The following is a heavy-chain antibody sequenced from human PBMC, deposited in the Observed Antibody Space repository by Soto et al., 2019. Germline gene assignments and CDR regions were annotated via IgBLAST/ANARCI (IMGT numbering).Heavy chain of an antibody. CDR1: GGTFSSYT. CDR3: AILMRGSDAFDI. D-gene: IGHD5-12*01. Sequence: SVKVSCKASGGTFSSYTISWVRQAPGQGLEWMGRIIPILGIANYAQKFQGRVTITADKSTSTAYMELSSLRSEDTAVYYCAILMRGSDAFDIWGQGTMVTVSS. J-gene: IGHJ3*02. CDR2: IIPILGIA. V-gene: IGHV1-69*02.